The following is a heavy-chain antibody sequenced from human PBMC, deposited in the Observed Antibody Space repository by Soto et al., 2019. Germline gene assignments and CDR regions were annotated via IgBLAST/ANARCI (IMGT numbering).Heavy chain of an antibody. Sequence: SGGSLRLSCAASGFTFSSYGMHWVRQAPGKWLEWVAVISYDGSNKYYADSVKGRFTISRDNSKNTLYLQMNSLRAEDTAVYYCAKGGYSYGFDYWGQGXQVTVYS. CDR1: GFTFSSYG. CDR2: ISYDGSNK. CDR3: AKGGYSYGFDY. J-gene: IGHJ4*02. D-gene: IGHD5-18*01. V-gene: IGHV3-30*18.